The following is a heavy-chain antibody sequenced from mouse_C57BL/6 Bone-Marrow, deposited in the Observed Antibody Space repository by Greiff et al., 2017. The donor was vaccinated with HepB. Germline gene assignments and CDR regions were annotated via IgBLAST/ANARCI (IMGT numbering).Heavy chain of an antibody. Sequence: EVQLKESGAELVRPGASVKLSCTASGFNIKDDYMHWVKQRPEQGLEWIGWIDPENGDTEYASKFQGKATITADTSSNTAYLQLSSLTSEDTAVYYCYYYGSSYDWYFDVWGTGTTVTVSS. CDR2: IDPENGDT. D-gene: IGHD1-1*01. CDR1: GFNIKDDY. J-gene: IGHJ1*03. CDR3: YYYGSSYDWYFDV. V-gene: IGHV14-4*01.